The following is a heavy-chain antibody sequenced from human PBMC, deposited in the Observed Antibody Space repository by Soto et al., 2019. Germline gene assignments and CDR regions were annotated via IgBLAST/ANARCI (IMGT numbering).Heavy chain of an antibody. CDR1: GFTFSSYS. J-gene: IGHJ4*02. Sequence: EVQLVESGGGLVKPGGSLRLSCAASGFTFSSYSMNWVRQAPGKGLEWVSSISSSSSYIYYADSVKGRFTISRDNAKNSLYLQTNSLRAEDTAVYYCAREGLGEVLGAIDYWGQGTLVTVSS. D-gene: IGHD1-26*01. CDR3: AREGLGEVLGAIDY. V-gene: IGHV3-21*01. CDR2: ISSSSSYI.